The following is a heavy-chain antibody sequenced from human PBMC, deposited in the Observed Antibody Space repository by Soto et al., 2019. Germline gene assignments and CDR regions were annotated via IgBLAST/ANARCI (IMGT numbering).Heavy chain of an antibody. V-gene: IGHV4-59*01. CDR3: ARESGYCSGGSCYGSWFDP. Sequence: PSETLSLTCTVSGGSISSYYWSWIRQPPGKGLEWIGYIYYSGSTNYNPSLKSRVTISVDTSKNQFSLKLSSVTAADTAVYYCARESGYCSGGSCYGSWFDPWGQGXLVTVYS. CDR1: GGSISSYY. D-gene: IGHD2-15*01. J-gene: IGHJ5*02. CDR2: IYYSGST.